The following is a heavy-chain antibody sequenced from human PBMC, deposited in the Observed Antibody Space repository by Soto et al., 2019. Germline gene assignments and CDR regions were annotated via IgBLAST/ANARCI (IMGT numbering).Heavy chain of an antibody. V-gene: IGHV4-30-2*01. CDR3: ARGSATYYYDSSPP. Sequence: PSETLSLTCAVSGGSISSGGYSWSWIRQPPGKGLEWIGYIYHSGSTYYNPSLKSRVTISVDRSKNQFSLKLSSVTAADTAVYFCARGSATYYYDSSPPWGQGTLVTVSS. J-gene: IGHJ5*02. CDR1: GGSISSGGYS. CDR2: IYHSGST. D-gene: IGHD3-22*01.